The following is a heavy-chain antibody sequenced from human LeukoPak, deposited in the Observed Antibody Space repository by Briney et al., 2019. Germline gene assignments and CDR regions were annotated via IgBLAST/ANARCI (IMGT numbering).Heavy chain of an antibody. CDR1: GGSISSYY. D-gene: IGHD2-15*01. Sequence: PSETLSLTCTVSGGSISSYYWGWIRQPPGKGLEWIGSIYHSGSTYYNPSLKSRVTISVDTSKNQFSLKLSSVTAADTAVYYCARAEDYSTEENWFDPWGQGTLVTVSS. V-gene: IGHV4-38-2*02. CDR2: IYHSGST. CDR3: ARAEDYSTEENWFDP. J-gene: IGHJ5*02.